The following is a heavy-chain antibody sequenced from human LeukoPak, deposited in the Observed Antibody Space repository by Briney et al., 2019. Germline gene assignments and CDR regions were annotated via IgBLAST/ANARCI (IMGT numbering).Heavy chain of an antibody. V-gene: IGHV3-21*01. D-gene: IGHD1-1*01. J-gene: IGHJ4*02. CDR1: GFTFSSYS. Sequence: GGSLRLSCAASGFTFSSYSMNWVRQAPGKGLEWVSSISSSSSYIYYADSVKGRFTISRDNAKNSLYLQMSSLRAEDTAVYYCATLKRTGTPYYFDYWGQGTLVTVSS. CDR2: ISSSSSYI. CDR3: ATLKRTGTPYYFDY.